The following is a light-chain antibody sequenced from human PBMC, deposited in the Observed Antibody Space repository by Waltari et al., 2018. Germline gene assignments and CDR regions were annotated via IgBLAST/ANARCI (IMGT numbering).Light chain of an antibody. V-gene: IGKV1D-12*01. Sequence: DIQMTQSPSSVSATIRDQVTITCRASQGIASWLAWYQQKPGKAPKVVIYAASRLRSGVPSRFSGSFSGTNFTLMITNLQPEDFATYYCQQANTFPYTFGQGTKLEIK. CDR3: QQANTFPYT. CDR1: QGIASW. J-gene: IGKJ2*01. CDR2: AAS.